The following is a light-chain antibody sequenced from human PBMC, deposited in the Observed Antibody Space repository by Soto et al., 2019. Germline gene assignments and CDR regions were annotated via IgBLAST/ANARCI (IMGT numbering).Light chain of an antibody. CDR2: GAS. CDR1: QRVDSTY. V-gene: IGKV3-20*01. CDR3: QYYDSFRT. Sequence: EVVMSHSPVTLAVSPGERVTLACRASQRVDSTYLTWYQQKPGQAPRLLICGASGRATGIPDRFSGSGSGTDFTLTISRLEPEDFAVYFCQYYDSFRTFGQGTKVDI. J-gene: IGKJ1*01.